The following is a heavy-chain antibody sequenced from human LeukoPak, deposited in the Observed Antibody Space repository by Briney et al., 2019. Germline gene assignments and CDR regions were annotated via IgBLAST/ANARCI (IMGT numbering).Heavy chain of an antibody. CDR2: IFWNDDE. CDR3: AHSMIYVAPRVFDY. CDR1: GFSLSTRGVG. Sequence: ESGPTLLNPTPTLTLTCTFSGFSLSTRGVGVGWVRQPPGKALEWLSLIFWNDDEFYSPSLKTRLTITKDTSKNQVVLTMINVDPVDTATYHCAHSMIYVAPRVFDYWGPGTLVTVSS. D-gene: IGHD3/OR15-3a*01. J-gene: IGHJ4*02. V-gene: IGHV2-5*01.